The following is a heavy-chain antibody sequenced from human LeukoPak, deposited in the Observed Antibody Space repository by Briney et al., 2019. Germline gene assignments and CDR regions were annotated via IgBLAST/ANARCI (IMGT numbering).Heavy chain of an antibody. V-gene: IGHV3-30*18. Sequence: GGSLRLSCAASGFTFGSYGMHWVRQAPGKGLEWVAVISYDGSNKYYADSVKGRFTISRDNSENTLYLQMNSLRAEDTAVYYCAKDWGAVAGPFDYWGQGTLVTVSS. D-gene: IGHD6-19*01. CDR2: ISYDGSNK. CDR3: AKDWGAVAGPFDY. J-gene: IGHJ4*02. CDR1: GFTFGSYG.